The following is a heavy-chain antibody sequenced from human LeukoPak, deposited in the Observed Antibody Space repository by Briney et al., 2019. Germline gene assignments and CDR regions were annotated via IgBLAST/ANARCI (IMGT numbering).Heavy chain of an antibody. CDR3: ARHPMITFGGVIVIRRYYYYMDV. CDR2: IYYSGST. D-gene: IGHD3-16*02. V-gene: IGHV4-39*01. J-gene: IGHJ6*03. Sequence: SETLSLTCTVSGGSISSSSYYWGCIRQPPGKGLEWIGSIYYSGSTYYNPSLKSRVTISVDTSKNQFSLKLSSVTAADTAVYYCARHPMITFGGVIVIRRYYYYMDVWGKGTTVTVSS. CDR1: GGSISSSSYY.